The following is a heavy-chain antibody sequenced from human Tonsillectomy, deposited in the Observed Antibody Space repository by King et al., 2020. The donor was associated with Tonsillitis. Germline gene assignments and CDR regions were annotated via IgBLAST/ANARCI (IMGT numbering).Heavy chain of an antibody. J-gene: IGHJ4*02. CDR3: AGHQTGDHWPLDY. Sequence: LPLQESGPGLVRPSGSLSLTCSVSGGSIGRISDYWDWIRQPPGKGLEWIATIYFSGTTYSNPSLRSRVTMSVDTSKRQFSRKLSSVTAADTAVYYCAGHQTGDHWPLDYWGQGTLVTVSS. CDR1: GGSIGRISDY. CDR2: IYFSGTT. V-gene: IGHV4-39*01. D-gene: IGHD4-17*01.